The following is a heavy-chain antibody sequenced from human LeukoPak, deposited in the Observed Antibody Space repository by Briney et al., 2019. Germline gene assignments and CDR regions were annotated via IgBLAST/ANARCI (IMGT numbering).Heavy chain of an antibody. Sequence: GGSLRLSCAASGFTFRSYSMSWVRQAPGKGLEWVSYISSSSSTIYHADSVKGRFTISRDDAKNSLDLQMNSLRDEDTAVYYCAREGDSSGPSVGLDYWGQGTLVTVSS. V-gene: IGHV3-48*02. CDR1: GFTFRSYS. CDR3: AREGDSSGPSVGLDY. J-gene: IGHJ4*02. CDR2: ISSSSSTI. D-gene: IGHD3-22*01.